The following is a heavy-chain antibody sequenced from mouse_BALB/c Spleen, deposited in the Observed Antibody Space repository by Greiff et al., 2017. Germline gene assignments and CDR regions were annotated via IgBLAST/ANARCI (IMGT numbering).Heavy chain of an antibody. Sequence: VHLVESGPGLVQPSQSLSITCTVSGFSLTSYGVHWVRQSPGKGLEWLGVIWSGGSTDYNAAFISRLSISKDNSKSQVFFKMNSLQANDTAIYYCARTSGGRRTWLAYWGQGTLVTVSA. CDR1: GFSLTSYG. CDR3: ARTSGGRRTWLAY. V-gene: IGHV2-2*02. CDR2: IWSGGST. D-gene: IGHD1-1*02. J-gene: IGHJ3*01.